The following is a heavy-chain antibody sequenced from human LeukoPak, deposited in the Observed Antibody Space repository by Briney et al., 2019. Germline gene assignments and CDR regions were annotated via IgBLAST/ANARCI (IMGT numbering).Heavy chain of an antibody. CDR3: ARETYYYDSSGYFDY. CDR2: ISSSSSYI. Sequence: GGSLRLSCAASGFTFSSYSMNWVRQAPGKGLEWVSSISSSSSYIYYADSVKGRFTISRDNAKNSLYLQMNSLRAEDTAVYYCARETYYYDSSGYFDYWGQGTLVTVSS. CDR1: GFTFSSYS. J-gene: IGHJ4*02. D-gene: IGHD3-22*01. V-gene: IGHV3-21*01.